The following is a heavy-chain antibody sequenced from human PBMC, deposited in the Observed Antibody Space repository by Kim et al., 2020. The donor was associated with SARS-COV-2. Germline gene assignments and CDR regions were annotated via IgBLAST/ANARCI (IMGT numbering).Heavy chain of an antibody. Sequence: GGSLRLSCAASGFTFSSYAMSWVRQAPGKGPEWVSLISGSGGSTYNAYSVKGWFAISRNNSKKTQYLQMNSLRAETAALYYCEKGESNNWSFFDYWGQGTLVTVSS. J-gene: IGHJ4*02. CDR1: GFTFSSYA. CDR2: ISGSGGST. D-gene: IGHD1-1*01. V-gene: IGHV3-23*01. CDR3: EKGESNNWSFFDY.